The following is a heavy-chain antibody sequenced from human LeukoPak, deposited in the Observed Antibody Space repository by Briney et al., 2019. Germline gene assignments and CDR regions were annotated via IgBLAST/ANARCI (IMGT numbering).Heavy chain of an antibody. CDR3: ARVGVAYGGAFSWFDY. CDR1: GFTFSSYS. D-gene: IGHD4-23*01. CDR2: ISSSSSYI. V-gene: IGHV3-21*01. Sequence: GGSLRLSCAASGFTFSSYSMNWVRQAPGKGLEWVSSISSSSSYIYYADSVKGRFTISRDNAKNSLYLQMNSLRAEDTAVHYCARVGVAYGGAFSWFDYWGQGTLVTVSS. J-gene: IGHJ4*02.